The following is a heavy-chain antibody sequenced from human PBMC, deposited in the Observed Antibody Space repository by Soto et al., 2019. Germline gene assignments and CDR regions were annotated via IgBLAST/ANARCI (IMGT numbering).Heavy chain of an antibody. J-gene: IGHJ4*02. Sequence: SETLSLTCTVSGGSISSGGYYWSWIRQHPGKGLEWIGYIYYSGSTYYNPSLKSRVTISVDTSKNQFSLKLSSVTAADTAVYYCARIGEYSEYSSSSVWGQGTLVTVSS. V-gene: IGHV4-31*03. CDR2: IYYSGST. CDR3: ARIGEYSEYSSSSV. CDR1: GGSISSGGYY. D-gene: IGHD6-6*01.